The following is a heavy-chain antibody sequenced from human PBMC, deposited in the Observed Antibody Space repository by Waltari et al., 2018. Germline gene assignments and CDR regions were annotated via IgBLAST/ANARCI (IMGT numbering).Heavy chain of an antibody. J-gene: IGHJ3*02. CDR3: ARDLRAGADAFDI. V-gene: IGHV3-13*01. Sequence: EVQLVESGGGLVQPGGSLRLSCAASGFTFSSYDMHWVRQATGKGLEWVSAIGTAGDTYYPGSVKGRFTISRDNAKNSLYLQMNSLRAEDTAVYYCARDLRAGADAFDIWGQGTMVTVSS. CDR2: IGTAGDT. CDR1: GFTFSSYD.